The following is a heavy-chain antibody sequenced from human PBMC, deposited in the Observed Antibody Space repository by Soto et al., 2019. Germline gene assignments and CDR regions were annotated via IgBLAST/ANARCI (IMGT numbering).Heavy chain of an antibody. D-gene: IGHD3-16*01. J-gene: IGHJ6*02. CDR3: ARGDVGDYYGMDV. Sequence: EVQLVESGGGLVKPGGSLRLSCAASGFTFSIYSMNWVRQAPGKGLEWVSSISSRSSYIYYAVSVKGRFTISRDNAKNSLYMQMNSLRAEDTAVYYCARGDVGDYYGMDVWGQGTTVTVSS. CDR2: ISSRSSYI. CDR1: GFTFSIYS. V-gene: IGHV3-21*01.